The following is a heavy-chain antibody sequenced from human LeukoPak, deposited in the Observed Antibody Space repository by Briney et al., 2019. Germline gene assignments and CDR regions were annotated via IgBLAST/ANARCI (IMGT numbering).Heavy chain of an antibody. CDR1: GFTFSSYW. CDR2: INSDGSST. Sequence: PGGSLRLSCAASGFTFSSYWMHWVRQAPGKGLVWVSRINSDGSSTSYADSVKGRFTISRDNAKNTLYLQVNSLRAEDTAVYYCATLLASYYYYYMDVWGKGTTVTVSS. V-gene: IGHV3-74*01. D-gene: IGHD2-15*01. J-gene: IGHJ6*03. CDR3: ATLLASYYYYYMDV.